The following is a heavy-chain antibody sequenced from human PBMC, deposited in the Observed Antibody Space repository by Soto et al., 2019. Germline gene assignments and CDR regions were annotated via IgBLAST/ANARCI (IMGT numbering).Heavy chain of an antibody. CDR3: AKDGAYGSGSYPVRGFDY. V-gene: IGHV3-30*18. CDR2: ISYEGSNK. CDR1: GFTFSSYG. Sequence: QVQLVESGGGVVQPGRSLRLSCAASGFTFSSYGMHWVRQAPGKGLERVAVISYEGSNKYYADSVKGRFTISRDNSKNTLYLQRNSLRAEDTAVYYCAKDGAYGSGSYPVRGFDYWGQGTLVTVSS. D-gene: IGHD3-10*01. J-gene: IGHJ4*02.